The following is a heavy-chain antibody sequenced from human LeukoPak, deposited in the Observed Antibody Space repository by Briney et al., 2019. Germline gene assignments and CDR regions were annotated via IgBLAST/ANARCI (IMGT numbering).Heavy chain of an antibody. Sequence: SGGSLRLSCAASGFTFSSYAMHWVRQAPGKGLEWVAVISYVGSNKYYADSVKGRFTISRDNSKNTLYLQMNSLRAEDTAVYYCAREVGGWYMRYYFDYWGQGTLVTVSS. J-gene: IGHJ4*02. D-gene: IGHD6-19*01. CDR1: GFTFSSYA. V-gene: IGHV3-30-3*01. CDR3: AREVGGWYMRYYFDY. CDR2: ISYVGSNK.